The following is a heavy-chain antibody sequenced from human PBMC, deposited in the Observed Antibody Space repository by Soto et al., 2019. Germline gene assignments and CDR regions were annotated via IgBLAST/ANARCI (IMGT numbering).Heavy chain of an antibody. CDR3: ARGPRTYSSSWYPDY. D-gene: IGHD6-13*01. J-gene: IGHJ4*02. CDR1: GFTFSSYS. CDR2: ISSSSSTI. Sequence: TGGSLRLSCAASGFTFSSYSMNWVRQAPGKGLEWVSYISSSSSTIYYADSVKGRFTISRDNAKNSLYLQMNSLRDEDTAVYYWARGPRTYSSSWYPDYWGQGTLVTVSS. V-gene: IGHV3-48*02.